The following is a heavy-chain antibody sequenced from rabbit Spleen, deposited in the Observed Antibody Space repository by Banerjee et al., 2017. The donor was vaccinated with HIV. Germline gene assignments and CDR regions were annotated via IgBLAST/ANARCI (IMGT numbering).Heavy chain of an antibody. V-gene: IGHV1S40*01. CDR2: IYTSSGST. CDR3: ARDLVGVIGWNFYL. Sequence: QSLEESGGDLVKPGASLTLTCTASGFSFSSSYWICWVRQAPGKGLEWIACIYTSSGSTYYASWAKGRFTISRTSSTTVTLRMTSLTAADTATYFCARDLVGVIGWNFYLWGPGTLVTVS. J-gene: IGHJ4*01. D-gene: IGHD1-1*01. CDR1: GFSFSSSYW.